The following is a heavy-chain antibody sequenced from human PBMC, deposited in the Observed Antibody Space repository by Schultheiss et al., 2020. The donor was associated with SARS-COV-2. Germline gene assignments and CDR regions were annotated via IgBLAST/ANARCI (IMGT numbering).Heavy chain of an antibody. D-gene: IGHD6-19*01. V-gene: IGHV3-19*01. CDR2: VSWNGSRT. J-gene: IGHJ3*02. CDR3: VKGGLEQWLVIGHAFDI. CDR1: GFTFSSYA. Sequence: GGSLRLSCSASGFTFSSYAMHWVRQAPGKGLEWVSGVSWNGSRTHYADSVKGRFTISRDNSKNTMYLQMNSLRAEDTAVYYCVKGGLEQWLVIGHAFDIWGQGTMVTVSS.